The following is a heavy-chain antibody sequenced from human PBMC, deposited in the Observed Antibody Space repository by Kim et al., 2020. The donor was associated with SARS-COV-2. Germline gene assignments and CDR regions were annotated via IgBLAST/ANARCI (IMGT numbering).Heavy chain of an antibody. D-gene: IGHD2-8*01. CDR1: GYTFTNYG. CDR2: ISPYNGNR. Sequence: ASVKVSCKASGYTFTNYGISWVRQAPGQGLEWMGSISPYNGNRNFVQKFQDRLTMPTDTSTRTAYMDLRSLRSDDTAMYYFARGDCTRSGCHIIGDYLGQ. V-gene: IGHV1-18*01. J-gene: IGHJ4*02. CDR3: ARGDCTRSGCHIIGDY.